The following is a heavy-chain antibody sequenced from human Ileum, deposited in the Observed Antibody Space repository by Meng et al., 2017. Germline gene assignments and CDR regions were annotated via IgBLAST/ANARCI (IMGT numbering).Heavy chain of an antibody. V-gene: IGHV1-3*01. CDR2: INAGTGNT. CDR1: GYTFTSYA. CDR3: TRVGGHYYNLDV. J-gene: IGHJ6*02. D-gene: IGHD2-15*01. Sequence: ASVKISCKASGYTFTSYAIHWVRQAPGQRLEWTGWINAGTGNTKYSQKFQGRATITRDTSATSDYMELSSLRSEDTAVYYCTRVGGHYYNLDVWGQGTTVTVSS.